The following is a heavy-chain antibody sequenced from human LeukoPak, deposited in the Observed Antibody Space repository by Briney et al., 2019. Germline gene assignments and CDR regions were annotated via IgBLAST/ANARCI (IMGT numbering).Heavy chain of an antibody. CDR2: IYIDGSS. V-gene: IGHV4-4*07. Sequence: KSSETLSLTCADSGGSMSSHYWSWIRQPAGKGLEWIGRIYIDGSSNYNPSLKSRVAMSVDTSKSQFSLKLTSVTAADTAMYYCARGMTAFDPWGQGTLVTVSS. D-gene: IGHD2-21*02. CDR1: GGSMSSHY. CDR3: ARGMTAFDP. J-gene: IGHJ5*02.